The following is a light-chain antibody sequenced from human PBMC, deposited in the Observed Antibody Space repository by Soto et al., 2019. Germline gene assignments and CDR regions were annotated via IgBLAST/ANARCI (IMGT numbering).Light chain of an antibody. V-gene: IGLV2-14*01. CDR2: GVS. CDR1: SSDVGGYNH. J-gene: IGLJ1*01. Sequence: QSVLTQPASVSGSPGQSITLSCTGTSSDVGGYNHVSWYQQHPGEAPKLMIYGVSNRPSGVSIRFSGSKSGNTAFLTISGLQADDEANYYCSSYASSRSYVLGDGKKVTV. CDR3: SSYASSRSYV.